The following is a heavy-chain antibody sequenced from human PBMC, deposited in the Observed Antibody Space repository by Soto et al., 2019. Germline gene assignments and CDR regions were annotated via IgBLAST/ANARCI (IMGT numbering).Heavy chain of an antibody. CDR3: ARDPFTLVRGFIPYLYY. V-gene: IGHV1-3*01. CDR1: GYTFISYP. J-gene: IGHJ4*02. D-gene: IGHD3-10*01. CDR2: INAGDDKT. Sequence: QVQLVQSGTEVKKPGASVKISCKASGYTFISYPLHWVRQAPGQRPEWMGWINAGDDKTQYSEKFQGRFTITRDTCASTGYMELSSLRSEDTAVYYCARDPFTLVRGFIPYLYYWGQGTLLTVSS.